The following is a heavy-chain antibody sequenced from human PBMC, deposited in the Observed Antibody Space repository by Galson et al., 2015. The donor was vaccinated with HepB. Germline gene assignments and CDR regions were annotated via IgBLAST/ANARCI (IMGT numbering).Heavy chain of an antibody. J-gene: IGHJ5*02. Sequence: SVKVSCKASGGTFSSYAISWVRQAPGQGLEWMGGIIPIFGTANYAQKFQGSVTITADESTSTAYMELSSLRSEDTAVYYCARLYCTNGVCYRDAWFDPWGQGTLVTVSS. CDR1: GGTFSSYA. CDR3: ARLYCTNGVCYRDAWFDP. V-gene: IGHV1-69*13. CDR2: IIPIFGTA. D-gene: IGHD2-8*01.